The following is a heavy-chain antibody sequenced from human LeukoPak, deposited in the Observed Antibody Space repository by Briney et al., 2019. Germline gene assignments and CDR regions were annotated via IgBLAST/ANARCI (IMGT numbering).Heavy chain of an antibody. CDR1: GYTFTSYG. J-gene: IGHJ3*02. CDR3: ARDAVDYGDYSAFDI. Sequence: ASVKVSCKASGYTFTSYGISWVRQAPGQGLEWMGWISAYNGNTNYAQKLQGRVTMTTDTSTSTAYMELRSLRSDDTAVYYCARDAVDYGDYSAFDIWGQGTMVTVSS. CDR2: ISAYNGNT. D-gene: IGHD4-17*01. V-gene: IGHV1-18*01.